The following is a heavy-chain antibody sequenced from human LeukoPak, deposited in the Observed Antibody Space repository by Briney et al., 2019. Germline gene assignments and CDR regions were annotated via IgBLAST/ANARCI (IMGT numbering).Heavy chain of an antibody. V-gene: IGHV4-34*01. Sequence: SETLSLTCAVYGGSFSGYHWTWIRQSPGKGLEWIGDINPSGSTYYKPSLKSRLTISLDTSKNQFSLKLRSVTAADTAVYYCARGRHDITMIVVVMTSVSYYLDVWGKGTTVTVS. CDR3: ARGRHDITMIVVVMTSVSYYLDV. CDR1: GGSFSGYH. CDR2: INPSGST. J-gene: IGHJ6*03. D-gene: IGHD3-22*01.